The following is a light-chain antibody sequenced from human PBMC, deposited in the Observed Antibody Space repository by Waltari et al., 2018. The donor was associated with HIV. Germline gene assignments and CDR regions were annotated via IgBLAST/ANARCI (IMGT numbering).Light chain of an antibody. Sequence: QSVLRQPPSVSGAPGPRVTISCTGSNSNIAAGLNVPWYQQLPGTAPKLLIYDNTNRPSGVPDRFSGSKSGTSTSLAIAGLQADDEADYYCQSYDSSLSGVVFGGGTRLTVL. CDR2: DNT. CDR1: NSNIAAGLN. CDR3: QSYDSSLSGVV. J-gene: IGLJ2*01. V-gene: IGLV1-40*01.